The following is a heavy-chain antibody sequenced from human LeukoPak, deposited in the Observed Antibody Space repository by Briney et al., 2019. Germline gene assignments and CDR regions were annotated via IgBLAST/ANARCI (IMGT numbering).Heavy chain of an antibody. J-gene: IGHJ3*02. CDR3: ARDTDYVWGSYSFPRDAFDI. D-gene: IGHD3-16*01. CDR2: ISAYNGNT. V-gene: IGHV1-18*01. Sequence: GASVKVSCKASGYTFTSYGISWVRQAPGQGLEWMGWISAYNGNTNYAQKLQGRVTMTTDTSTSTAYMELRSLRSDDTAVYYCARDTDYVWGSYSFPRDAFDIWGQGTMVTVSS. CDR1: GYTFTSYG.